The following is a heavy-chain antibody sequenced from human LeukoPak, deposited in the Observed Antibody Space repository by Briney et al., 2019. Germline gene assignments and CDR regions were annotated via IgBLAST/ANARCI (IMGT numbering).Heavy chain of an antibody. D-gene: IGHD4-23*01. Sequence: PGGSLRLSCAASGFIFSDHYMSWVRQAPGKGLEWVSTISGGSGSTFFADSVKGRFTISRDNSKGTLYLQMNSLRAEDTAVYSCAKLGGNSNFYYYYMDVWGKGTTVTVSS. CDR1: GFIFSDHY. CDR3: AKLGGNSNFYYYYMDV. J-gene: IGHJ6*03. CDR2: ISGGSGST. V-gene: IGHV3-23*01.